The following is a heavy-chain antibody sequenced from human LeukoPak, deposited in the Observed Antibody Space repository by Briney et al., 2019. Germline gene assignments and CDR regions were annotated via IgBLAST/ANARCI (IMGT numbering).Heavy chain of an antibody. CDR2: IYYSGST. J-gene: IGHJ3*02. D-gene: IGHD4-23*01. CDR1: GGSISSYY. V-gene: IGHV4-59*01. Sequence: SETLSLTCTVSGGSISSYYWSWIRQPPGKGLEWIGYIYYSGSTNYNPSLKSRVTISVDTSKNQFSLKLGSVTAADTAVYYCARGVVVTPGLWNIWGQGTMVTVSS. CDR3: ARGVVVTPGLWNI.